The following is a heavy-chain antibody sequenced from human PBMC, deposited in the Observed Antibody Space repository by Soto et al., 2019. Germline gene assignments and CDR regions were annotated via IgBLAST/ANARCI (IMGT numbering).Heavy chain of an antibody. D-gene: IGHD6-19*01. Sequence: GGSLRLSCAASGFTFSSYGMHWVRQAPGKGLEWVAVISYDGSNKYYADSVKGRFTISRDNSKNTLYLQMNSLRAEDTAVYYCAKVSLAGYDYWGQGTLVTVSS. CDR3: AKVSLAGYDY. J-gene: IGHJ4*02. V-gene: IGHV3-30*18. CDR2: ISYDGSNK. CDR1: GFTFSSYG.